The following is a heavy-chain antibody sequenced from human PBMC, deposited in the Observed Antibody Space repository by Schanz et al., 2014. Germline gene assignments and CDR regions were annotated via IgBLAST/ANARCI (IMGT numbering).Heavy chain of an antibody. J-gene: IGHJ4*02. Sequence: QVQLVESGGGVVQPGRSLRLSCAAYGFTLSSYAMHWVRQAPGKGLEWVAVISYDGSNKYYADSVKGRFTISRDNSKNTLYLQMNTLRAEDTAVYYCARERGYCSGGSCLTFDYWGQGTLVTVSS. CDR3: ARERGYCSGGSCLTFDY. D-gene: IGHD2-15*01. CDR1: GFTLSSYA. CDR2: ISYDGSNK. V-gene: IGHV3-30-3*01.